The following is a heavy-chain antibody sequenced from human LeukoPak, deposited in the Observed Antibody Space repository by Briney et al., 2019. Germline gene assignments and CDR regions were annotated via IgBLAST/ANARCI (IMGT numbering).Heavy chain of an antibody. CDR3: ASGMRNSFYYYMDV. CDR1: GFTFSYYV. J-gene: IGHJ6*03. Sequence: GGSLRLSCAASGFTFSYYVMSWVRQAPGKGLEWVSYISSGTSNIYYADSVKGRFTISRDNAKNSLYLQMNSLRDEDTAVYYCASGMRNSFYYYMDVWGKGTTVTVSS. CDR2: ISSGTSNI. V-gene: IGHV3-48*02. D-gene: IGHD1-26*01.